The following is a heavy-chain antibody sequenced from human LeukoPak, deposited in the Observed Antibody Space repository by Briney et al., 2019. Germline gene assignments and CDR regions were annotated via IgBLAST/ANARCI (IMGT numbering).Heavy chain of an antibody. CDR1: GGSFNSYG. D-gene: IGHD3-22*01. J-gene: IGHJ4*02. V-gene: IGHV1-69*05. CDR2: IIPVFGTT. Sequence: VASVKVSCKASGGSFNSYGINWVRQAPGQGLEWMGGIIPVFGTTSYAQKFQGRVTITTDESTSTAYMELSRLRSEDTAVYYCARALGVVVLGYYFDFWGQGTLVTVSS. CDR3: ARALGVVVLGYYFDF.